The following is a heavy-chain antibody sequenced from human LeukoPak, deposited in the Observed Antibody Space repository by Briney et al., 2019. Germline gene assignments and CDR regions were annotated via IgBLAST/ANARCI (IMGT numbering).Heavy chain of an antibody. CDR1: GCTYIRHW. Sequence: GWSLTLSRPASGCTYIRHWMSWFRPAPGKELAWLSAISGSGGGTYYADSVKGRLIISRDNSKNTLYLQKSSLGAEDTAVYYCAKAFSAYENWPPNWFDPWGQGTLVTVSS. CDR2: ISGSGGGT. CDR3: AKAFSAYENWPPNWFDP. V-gene: IGHV3-23*01. D-gene: IGHD5-12*01. J-gene: IGHJ5*02.